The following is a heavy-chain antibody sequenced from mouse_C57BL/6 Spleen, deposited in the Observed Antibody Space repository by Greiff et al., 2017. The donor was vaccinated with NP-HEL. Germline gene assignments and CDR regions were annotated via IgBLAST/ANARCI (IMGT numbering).Heavy chain of an antibody. V-gene: IGHV1-15*01. Sequence: QVQLQQSGAELVRPGASVTLSCKASGYTFTDYEMHWVMQTPVHGLEWIGAIDPETGGTAYNQKFTGKAILTADKSSSTAYMELRSLTSEDSAVYYCTPYGYDGRFAYWGQGTLVTVSA. CDR1: GYTFTDYE. D-gene: IGHD2-2*01. CDR3: TPYGYDGRFAY. J-gene: IGHJ3*01. CDR2: IDPETGGT.